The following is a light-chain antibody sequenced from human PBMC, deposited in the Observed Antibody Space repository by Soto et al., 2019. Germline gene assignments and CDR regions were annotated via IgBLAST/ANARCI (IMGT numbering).Light chain of an antibody. CDR1: QTISSW. CDR3: QQYNSFIWT. Sequence: DIQMTQSPSTLSASVGDRVTIICRASQTISSWLAWYQQKGGQAPKLLISKASILDSGVPSRFSGSGSGTEFNLTISSQQPQDFATYYCQQYNSFIWTFGQGTKVDIK. CDR2: KAS. V-gene: IGKV1-5*03. J-gene: IGKJ1*01.